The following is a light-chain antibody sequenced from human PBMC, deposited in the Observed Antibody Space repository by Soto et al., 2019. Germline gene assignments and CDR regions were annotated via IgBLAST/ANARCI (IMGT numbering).Light chain of an antibody. Sequence: IVFTQSPSTLSLSPGERATLSCRASESVSSYLAWYQQKPGLPPRLLIYETSNRVIGLPARFSGSGCGTEFTLPTSSLETEDSLAYYCQQRWRWPSNTFGQGTRLEIK. J-gene: IGKJ5*01. CDR2: ETS. CDR3: QQRWRWPSNT. V-gene: IGKV3-11*01. CDR1: ESVSSY.